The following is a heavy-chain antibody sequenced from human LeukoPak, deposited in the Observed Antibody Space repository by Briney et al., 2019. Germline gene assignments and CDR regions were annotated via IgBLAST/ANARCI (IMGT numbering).Heavy chain of an antibody. CDR1: GFTFSSYW. CDR3: ARSRGAGSGSFYYYYYMDV. D-gene: IGHD3-10*01. V-gene: IGHV3-7*01. J-gene: IGHJ6*03. Sequence: GGSLRLSCAASGFTFSSYWMSWVRQAPGKGLEWVANIKQDGSEKYYVDSVKGRFTIPRDNAKNSLYLQMNSLRAEDTAVYYCARSRGAGSGSFYYYYYMDVWGKGTTVTVSS. CDR2: IKQDGSEK.